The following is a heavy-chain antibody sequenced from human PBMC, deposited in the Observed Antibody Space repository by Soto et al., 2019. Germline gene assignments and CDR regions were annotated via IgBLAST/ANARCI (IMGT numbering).Heavy chain of an antibody. CDR2: ISGSGGST. V-gene: IGHV3-23*01. J-gene: IGHJ6*02. CDR1: GFTFSSYA. Sequence: EVQLLESGGGLVQPGGSLRLSCAASGFTFSSYAMSWVRQAPGKGLEWVSAISGSGGSTYYADSVKGRFTISRDNSKNSLYLQMNSLRAEDTAVYYCARDKPDFWSGYYSDYYYGMDVWGQGTTVTVSS. D-gene: IGHD3-3*01. CDR3: ARDKPDFWSGYYSDYYYGMDV.